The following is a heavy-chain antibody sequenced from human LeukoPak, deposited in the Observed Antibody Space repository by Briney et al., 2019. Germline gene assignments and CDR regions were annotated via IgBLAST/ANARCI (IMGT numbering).Heavy chain of an antibody. V-gene: IGHV3-23*01. CDR1: GLTFSSYA. CDR2: ISGSGGST. D-gene: IGHD3-22*01. J-gene: IGHJ4*02. Sequence: GGSLRLSCAASGLTFSSYAMSWVRQAPGKGLEGVSAISGSGGSTYYADSVKGRFTISRDDSKNTLYLQMNSLRAEDTAVYYCAKDLYYYDSSGYGLDYWGQGTLVTVSS. CDR3: AKDLYYYDSSGYGLDY.